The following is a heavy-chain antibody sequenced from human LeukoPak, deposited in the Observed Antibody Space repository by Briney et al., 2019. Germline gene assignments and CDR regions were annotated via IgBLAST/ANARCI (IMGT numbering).Heavy chain of an antibody. CDR3: AKDYSSGWYDY. J-gene: IGHJ4*02. CDR1: GFTFSSYA. D-gene: IGHD6-19*01. Sequence: GRSLRLSCAASGFTFSSYAMHWVRQAPGKGLEWVSTISGTGDSTNYADSVKGRFTISRDNSKNTLSLQLNSLRAEDTAVYYCAKDYSSGWYDYWGQGTLVTVSS. V-gene: IGHV3-23*01. CDR2: ISGTGDST.